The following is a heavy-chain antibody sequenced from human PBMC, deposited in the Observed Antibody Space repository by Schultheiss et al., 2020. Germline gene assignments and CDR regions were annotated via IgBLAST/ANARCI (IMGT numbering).Heavy chain of an antibody. CDR2: ISAYNGNT. CDR1: GYTFTSYG. V-gene: IGHV1-18*01. J-gene: IGHJ4*02. D-gene: IGHD6-13*01. CDR3: ARVRSSSWYESSPPRY. Sequence: GESLKISCKASGYTFTSYGISWVRQAPGQGLEWMGWISAYNGNTNYAQKLQGRVTMTTDTSTSTAYMELRSLRSDDTAVYYCARVRSSSWYESSPPRYWGQGTLVTVSS.